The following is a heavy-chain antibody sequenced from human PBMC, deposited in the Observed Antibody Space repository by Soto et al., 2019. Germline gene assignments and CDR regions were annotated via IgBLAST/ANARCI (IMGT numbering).Heavy chain of an antibody. CDR1: GDTFSTYT. Sequence: ASVKVSCKACGDTFSTYTNSWVRQAPGQGLEWMGWISAYNGNTNYAQKLQGRVTMTTDTSTSTAYMELRSLRSDDMAVYYCARIKLWRLGPFDIWGQGTMVTVSS. V-gene: IGHV1-18*03. CDR2: ISAYNGNT. CDR3: ARIKLWRLGPFDI. J-gene: IGHJ3*02. D-gene: IGHD3-16*01.